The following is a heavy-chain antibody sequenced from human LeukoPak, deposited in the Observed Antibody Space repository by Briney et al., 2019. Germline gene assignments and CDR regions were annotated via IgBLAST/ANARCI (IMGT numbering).Heavy chain of an antibody. J-gene: IGHJ4*02. D-gene: IGHD4/OR15-4a*01. V-gene: IGHV1-2*02. CDR1: GYTFIVYY. CDR3: TRGGVGYCAITGCHRAFDY. Sequence: APVKVSCKTSGYTFIVYYMHWVRQAPGQGLEWMGWINPNSGATNFAQKFQGRVAMTRDTSINTVYMEVTRLRSDDTAVYYCTRGGVGYCAITGCHRAFDYWGQGTLVTVSS. CDR2: INPNSGAT.